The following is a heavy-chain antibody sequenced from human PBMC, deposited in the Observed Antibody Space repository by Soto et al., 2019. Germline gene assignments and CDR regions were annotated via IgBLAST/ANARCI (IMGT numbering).Heavy chain of an antibody. CDR1: GFTFSNYG. D-gene: IGHD1-26*01. V-gene: IGHV3-30*02. J-gene: IGHJ4*02. CDR2: IPDDGDKR. Sequence: GGSLRLSCVGSGFTFSNYGMHWVRQPPGKGLEWVALIPDDGDKRYYADSVRGRLIISRDNSKDTLYLQMNSLGPDDTAVYFCAKARVRIVGANSFDYWGQGTPVTVSS. CDR3: AKARVRIVGANSFDY.